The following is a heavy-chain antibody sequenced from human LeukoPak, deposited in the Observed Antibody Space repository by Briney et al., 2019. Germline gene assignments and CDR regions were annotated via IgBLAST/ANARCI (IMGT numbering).Heavy chain of an antibody. CDR2: INHSGST. J-gene: IGHJ4*02. CDR1: GFTFSSYA. D-gene: IGHD3-22*01. V-gene: IGHV4-34*08. CDR3: AKTGSSGYFFDY. Sequence: GSLRLSCTASGFTFSSYAMSWVRQAPGKGLEWIGEINHSGSTNYNPSLKSRVTISVDTSKNQFSLKLSSVTAADTAVYYCAKTGSSGYFFDYWGQGTLVTVSS.